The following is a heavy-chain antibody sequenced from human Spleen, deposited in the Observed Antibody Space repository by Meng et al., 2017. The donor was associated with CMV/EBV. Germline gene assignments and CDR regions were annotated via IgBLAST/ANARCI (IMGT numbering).Heavy chain of an antibody. D-gene: IGHD2-2*01. CDR3: ARVKGRGIIVVVDDAFDI. CDR2: VYYSGST. CDR1: GDSISTYY. Sequence: SETLSLTCTVSGDSISTYYWSWIRQPPGKGLEWIGYVYYSGSTNYNPSLKSRVTISVDTSKNQFSLNVTSVTAADTAVYYCARVKGRGIIVVVDDAFDIWGQGTMVTVSS. V-gene: IGHV4-59*13. J-gene: IGHJ3*02.